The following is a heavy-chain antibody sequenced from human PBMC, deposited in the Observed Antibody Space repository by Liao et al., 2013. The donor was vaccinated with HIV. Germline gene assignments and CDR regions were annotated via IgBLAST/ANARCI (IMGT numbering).Heavy chain of an antibody. V-gene: IGHV4-61*02. J-gene: IGHJ3*01. Sequence: QVQLQESGPGLVKPSQTLSLTCTVSGGSISSGSYYWSWIRQPAGKGLEWIGRIYTSGSTNYNPSLKSRVTISVDTSKNQFSLKLSSVTAADTAVYYCARKGVGIDAFDLWGEGKRVIVSS. CDR3: ARKGVGIDAFDL. CDR2: IYTSGST. CDR1: GGSISSGSYY. D-gene: IGHD3-10*01.